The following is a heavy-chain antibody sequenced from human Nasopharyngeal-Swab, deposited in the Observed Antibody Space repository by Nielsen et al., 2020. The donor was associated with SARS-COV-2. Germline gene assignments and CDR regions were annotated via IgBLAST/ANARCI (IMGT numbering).Heavy chain of an antibody. CDR1: GGSFSGYY. CDR2: INHSGST. Sequence: SQTLSLTCAVYGGSFSGYYWSWIRQPPGKGLEWIGEINHSGSTNYNPSLKSRVTISVDTSKNQFSLKLSSVTAADTAVYYCARGPVDVLLWFGELFHSHGMDVWGHGTTVTVSS. V-gene: IGHV4-34*01. CDR3: ARGPVDVLLWFGELFHSHGMDV. J-gene: IGHJ6*02. D-gene: IGHD3-10*01.